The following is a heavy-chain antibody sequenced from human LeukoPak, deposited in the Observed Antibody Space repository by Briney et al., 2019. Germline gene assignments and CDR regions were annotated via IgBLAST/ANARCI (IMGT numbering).Heavy chain of an antibody. V-gene: IGHV4-39*07. CDR1: GFTFSSNDM. J-gene: IGHJ3*02. Sequence: GSLRLSCAASGFTFSSNDMTWIRQPPGKGLEWIGSIYYSGSTYYNPSLKSRVTISVDTSKNQFSLKLSSVTAADTAVYYCARDSWSSVQLWRVVAFDIWGQGTMVTVSS. CDR2: IYYSGST. D-gene: IGHD5-18*01. CDR3: ARDSWSSVQLWRVVAFDI.